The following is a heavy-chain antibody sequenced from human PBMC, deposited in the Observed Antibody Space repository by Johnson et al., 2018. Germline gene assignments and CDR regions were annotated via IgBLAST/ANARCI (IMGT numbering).Heavy chain of an antibody. Sequence: QVQLQQWGAGLLKPSETLSLTCAVYGGSFSGYYWSWIRQPPGKGLEWIGEINHSGSTNYNPSLKSRVTISVDTSKNQFSLKLSSVTAADTAVYYCAGAKVGRVGGPATYYYYYMDVWGKGTTVTVSS. CDR1: GGSFSGYY. V-gene: IGHV4-34*01. J-gene: IGHJ6*03. D-gene: IGHD1-26*01. CDR3: AGAKVGRVGGPATYYYYYMDV. CDR2: INHSGST.